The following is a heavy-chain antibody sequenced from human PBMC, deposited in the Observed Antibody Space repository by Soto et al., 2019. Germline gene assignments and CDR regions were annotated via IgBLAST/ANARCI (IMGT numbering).Heavy chain of an antibody. CDR2: ISGSGDRT. Sequence: GGPLRLSCAASGFTFGTFAMSWVRQAPGKGLEWVSFISGSGDRTSYADPVKGRFTISRDTSENMLYLQMNSLRLEDTAIYYCAKLRYYDFWSGENWFDPWGQGTLVTVSS. J-gene: IGHJ5*02. D-gene: IGHD3-3*01. CDR3: AKLRYYDFWSGENWFDP. V-gene: IGHV3-23*01. CDR1: GFTFGTFA.